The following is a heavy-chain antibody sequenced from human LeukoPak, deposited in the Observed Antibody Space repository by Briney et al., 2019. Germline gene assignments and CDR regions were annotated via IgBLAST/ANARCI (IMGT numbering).Heavy chain of an antibody. V-gene: IGHV3-9*01. J-gene: IGHJ6*02. CDR2: ISWNSGSI. CDR3: AKDVEWLYGMDV. D-gene: IGHD3-3*01. CDR1: GFTFDDYA. Sequence: GGSLRLSCAASGFTFDDYAMHWVRQAPGKGLEWVSGISWNSGSIGYADSVKGRFTISRDNAKNSLYLQMNSLRAEDTALYYCAKDVEWLYGMDVWGQGTTVTVSS.